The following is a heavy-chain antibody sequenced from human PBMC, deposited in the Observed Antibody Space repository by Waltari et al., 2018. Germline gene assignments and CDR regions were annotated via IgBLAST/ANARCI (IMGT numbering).Heavy chain of an antibody. CDR2: ITNRGGPI. D-gene: IGHD3-16*01. V-gene: IGHV3-48*01. Sequence: EEQLVESGGGLVQPGGSLRVPCSASAFTPSASNMNWVRQAPGKGLEWVSYITNRGGPIYYADSVKGRFTVSRDNDKNSLNLQMNNLRVEDTAVYYCTRDGGAESHWGQGTLVTVTS. CDR3: TRDGGAESH. J-gene: IGHJ4*02. CDR1: AFTPSASN.